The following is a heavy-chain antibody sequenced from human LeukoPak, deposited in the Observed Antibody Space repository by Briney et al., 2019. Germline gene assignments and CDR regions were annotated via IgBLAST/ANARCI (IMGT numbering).Heavy chain of an antibody. D-gene: IGHD3-10*01. CDR3: ARDQRGRSRHYYYGMDV. Sequence: IQPGGSVRLSCAASWFPVSSNYMNWVRRAPGKGVGWGSVFYSGGSTYYADSVKGRFTISRDNSKNTLYLQMNSLRAEDTAVYYCARDQRGRSRHYYYGMDVWGQGTTVTVSS. CDR2: FYSGGST. CDR1: WFPVSSNY. J-gene: IGHJ6*02. V-gene: IGHV3-53*01.